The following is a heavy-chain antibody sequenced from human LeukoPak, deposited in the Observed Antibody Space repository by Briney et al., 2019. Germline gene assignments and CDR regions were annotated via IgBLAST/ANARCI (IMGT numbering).Heavy chain of an antibody. CDR3: ARRKFLGWFDP. Sequence: GASVKVSCKASGYIFTTYDIGWVRQANGQGLEWMGWLNPNSGNAGYAQKFQGRVTISRNTSISTAYMELSSLRSDDTAIYYCARRKFLGWFDPWGQGTLVTVSS. J-gene: IGHJ5*02. CDR1: GYIFTTYD. D-gene: IGHD7-27*01. CDR2: LNPNSGNA. V-gene: IGHV1-8*03.